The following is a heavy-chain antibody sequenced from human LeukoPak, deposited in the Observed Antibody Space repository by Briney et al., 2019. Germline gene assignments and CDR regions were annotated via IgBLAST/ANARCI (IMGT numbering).Heavy chain of an antibody. CDR1: GFTFSDYA. CDR3: AKSGGTQMDFDY. CDR2: ISGHGGTT. D-gene: IGHD1-14*01. V-gene: IGHV3-23*01. Sequence: GGSLRLSCAASGFTFSDYAMNWVRQAPGKGLEWVSTISGHGGTTYYADSVKGRFTISRDFSKNTLYLQMNGLRAEDTAVYYCAKSGGTQMDFDYWGLGTLVTVSS. J-gene: IGHJ4*02.